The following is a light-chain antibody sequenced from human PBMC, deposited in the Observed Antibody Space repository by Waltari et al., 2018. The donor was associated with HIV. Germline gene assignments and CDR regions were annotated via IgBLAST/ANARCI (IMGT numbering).Light chain of an antibody. CDR1: SSNIGSNT. V-gene: IGLV1-44*01. J-gene: IGLJ3*02. CDR3: AAWDDTLNGPV. Sequence: QSVLTQPPSASGTPGQGVTISCSGSSSNIGSNTVNWYLQLPGTAPKLLIYSNNQRPSGVPDRFSGSKSGTSASLAISGLQSEDEADYYCAAWDDTLNGPVFGGGTKLTVL. CDR2: SNN.